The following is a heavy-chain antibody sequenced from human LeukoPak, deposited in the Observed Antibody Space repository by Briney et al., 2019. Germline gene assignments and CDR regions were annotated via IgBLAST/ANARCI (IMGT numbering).Heavy chain of an antibody. CDR2: FDPEDGET. V-gene: IGHV1-24*01. CDR3: ASLDANYYDSSGTN. D-gene: IGHD3-22*01. J-gene: IGHJ4*02. CDR1: GYTLTELS. Sequence: ASVKVSCKVSGYTLTELSMHWVRQAPGKGLEWMGGFDPEDGETIYAQKFQGRVTMTRNTSISTAYMELSSLRSEDTAVYYCASLDANYYDSSGTNWGQGTLVTVSS.